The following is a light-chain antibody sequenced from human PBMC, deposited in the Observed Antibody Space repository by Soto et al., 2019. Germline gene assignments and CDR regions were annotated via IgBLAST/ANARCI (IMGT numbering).Light chain of an antibody. Sequence: QSVLTQPPSVSEAPRQRVTISCSGSSSNIGNNDVNWYQQLPGKTPKLLIYYDDLLPSGVSDRFSGSKSGTSASLAISGLQSEDEADYYCAACDDSLNGVVFGGGTKLTVL. CDR3: AACDDSLNGVV. CDR2: YDD. J-gene: IGLJ2*01. V-gene: IGLV1-36*01. CDR1: SSNIGNND.